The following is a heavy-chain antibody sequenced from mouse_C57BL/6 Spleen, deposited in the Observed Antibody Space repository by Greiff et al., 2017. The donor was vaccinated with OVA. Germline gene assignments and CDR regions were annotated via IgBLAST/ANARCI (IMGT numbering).Heavy chain of an antibody. V-gene: IGHV1-63*01. CDR3: ARNYGSSYWYFDV. CDR2: IYPGGGYT. CDR1: GYTFTNYW. Sequence: VQLQQSGAELVRPGTSVKMSCKASGYTFTNYWIGWAKQRPGHGLAWIGDIYPGGGYTNYNEKFKGKATLTADKSSSTAYMQFSSLTSEDSAIYYCARNYGSSYWYFDVWGTGTTVTVSS. J-gene: IGHJ1*03. D-gene: IGHD1-1*01.